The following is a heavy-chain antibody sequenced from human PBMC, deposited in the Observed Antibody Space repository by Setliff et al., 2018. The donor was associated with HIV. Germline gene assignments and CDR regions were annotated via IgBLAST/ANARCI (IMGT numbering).Heavy chain of an antibody. CDR2: IFSTGST. V-gene: IGHV4-59*08. J-gene: IGHJ2*01. D-gene: IGHD3-10*01. Sequence: LFLTCSVSNSSISTYYWSWIRQPPGKGLEWIGYIFSTGSTDYNPSLKSRVTMSLDKSKKQFSLRLRSVTAADTAVYFCARHPYYSSNWYFDFWGRGALVTVSS. CDR3: ARHPYYSSNWYFDF. CDR1: NSSISTYY.